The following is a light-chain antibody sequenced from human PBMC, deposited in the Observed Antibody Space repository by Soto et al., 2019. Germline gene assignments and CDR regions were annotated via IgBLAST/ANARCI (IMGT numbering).Light chain of an antibody. V-gene: IGKV3-15*01. CDR1: QSVASS. CDR2: RAS. Sequence: EKVMTQFPATLSVSPGERATLSCRASQSVASSLAWYQQRPGQAPRLLIYRASTRATGVPARFSGRGSGTEFPLTINSLQSEDFAVYYCQQYNNWPLTFGGGTKVEIK. CDR3: QQYNNWPLT. J-gene: IGKJ4*01.